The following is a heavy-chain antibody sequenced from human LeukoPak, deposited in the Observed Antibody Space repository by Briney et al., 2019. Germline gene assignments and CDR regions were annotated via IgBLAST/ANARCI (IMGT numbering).Heavy chain of an antibody. CDR3: AREGRHAITGDDY. Sequence: SLRLSCAASGFTFSSYAMSWVRQAPGKGLEWVSGISWNSGSIGYADSVKGRFTISRDNAKNSLYLQMNSLRAEDTAVYYCAREGRHAITGDDYWGQGTLVTVSS. D-gene: IGHD1-20*01. V-gene: IGHV3-9*01. CDR2: ISWNSGSI. J-gene: IGHJ4*02. CDR1: GFTFSSYA.